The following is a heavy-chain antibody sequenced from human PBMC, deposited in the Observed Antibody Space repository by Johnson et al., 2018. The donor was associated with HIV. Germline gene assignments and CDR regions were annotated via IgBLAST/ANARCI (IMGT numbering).Heavy chain of an antibody. D-gene: IGHD2-2*01. CDR2: ISYDGSNK. CDR3: AKKMGVVVVPAAMHAFDI. J-gene: IGHJ3*02. V-gene: IGHV3-30*04. CDR1: GFTFSSYA. Sequence: QMLLVESGGGVVQPGRSLRLSCAASGFTFSSYAMHWVRQAPGKGLEWVAVISYDGSNKYYADSVKGRFTISRDNSKNTLYLQMNSLRAEDTAVYYCAKKMGVVVVPAAMHAFDIWGQGTMVTVSS.